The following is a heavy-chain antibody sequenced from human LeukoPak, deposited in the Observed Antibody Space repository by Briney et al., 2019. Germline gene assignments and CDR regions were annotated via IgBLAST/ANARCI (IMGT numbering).Heavy chain of an antibody. J-gene: IGHJ3*02. V-gene: IGHV3-21*01. D-gene: IGHD1-1*01. CDR1: GFTFSSYS. CDR2: ISSSSSYI. CDR3: ARLSTTGTTRAFDI. Sequence: GGSLRLSCAASGFTFSSYSMNWVRQAPGKGLDWVSSISSSSSYIYYADSVKGRFTISRDNAKNSLYLQMSSLRAEDTDVYYCARLSTTGTTRAFDIWGQGTMVTVSS.